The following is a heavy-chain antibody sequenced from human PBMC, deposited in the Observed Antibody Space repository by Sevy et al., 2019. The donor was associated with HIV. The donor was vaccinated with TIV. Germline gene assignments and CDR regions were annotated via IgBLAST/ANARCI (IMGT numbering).Heavy chain of an antibody. D-gene: IGHD6-13*01. CDR1: GSTFTGYY. Sequence: ASVKVSCKASGSTFTGYYMHWVRQAPGQGLEWMGWIKPNSGGTNYALKFQGRVTMTRDTSIRTAYMELSRLRSDDTAVYYCAVVAAESPFDYWGQGTLVTVSS. CDR3: AVVAAESPFDY. J-gene: IGHJ4*02. V-gene: IGHV1-2*02. CDR2: IKPNSGGT.